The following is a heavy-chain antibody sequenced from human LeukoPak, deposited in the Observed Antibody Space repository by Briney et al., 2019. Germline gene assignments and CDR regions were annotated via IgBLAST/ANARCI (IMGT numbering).Heavy chain of an antibody. CDR3: AKGYSLRAGLPGY. Sequence: SGGSLRLSCAASGFTFSSYAMSWVRQAPGKGLEWVSTVSGSGDIIYYADSVKGRFTISRDNSKNTLYLQMNSLRAEDTAVYYCAKGYSLRAGLPGYWGQGTLVTVSS. CDR1: GFTFSSYA. J-gene: IGHJ4*02. CDR2: VSGSGDII. D-gene: IGHD5/OR15-5a*01. V-gene: IGHV3-23*01.